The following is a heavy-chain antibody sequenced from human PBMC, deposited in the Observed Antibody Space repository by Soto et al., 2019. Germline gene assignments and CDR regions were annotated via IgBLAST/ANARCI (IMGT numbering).Heavy chain of an antibody. Sequence: TSETLSLTCTVSGGSISSGDYYWSWIRQPPGKGLEWIGYIYYSGSTYYNPSLKSRVTISVDTSKNQFSLKLSSVTAADTAVYFCARDNDSGPDGYWGQGTLDTVSS. CDR2: IYYSGST. D-gene: IGHD6-19*01. CDR3: ARDNDSGPDGY. V-gene: IGHV4-30-4*01. J-gene: IGHJ4*02. CDR1: GGSISSGDYY.